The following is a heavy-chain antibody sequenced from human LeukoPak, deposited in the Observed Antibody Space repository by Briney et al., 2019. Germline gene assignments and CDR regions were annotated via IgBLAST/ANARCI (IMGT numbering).Heavy chain of an antibody. V-gene: IGHV4-31*03. CDR2: IYYSGST. Sequence: SETLSLTCTVSGGSISSGGYYWSWIRQHPGKGLEWIGYIYYSGSTYYNPSLKSRVTISIDTSKNQLSLKLSSVTAADTAVYYCARVLAAAGGYYYYYMDVWGKGTTVAVSS. D-gene: IGHD6-13*01. J-gene: IGHJ6*03. CDR1: GGSISSGGYY. CDR3: ARVLAAAGGYYYYYMDV.